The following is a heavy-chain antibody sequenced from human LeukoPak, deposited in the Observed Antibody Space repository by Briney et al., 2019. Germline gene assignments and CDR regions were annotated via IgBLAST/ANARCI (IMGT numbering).Heavy chain of an antibody. Sequence: WASVKVSCKASGYTFTSYAMNWVRQAPGQGLEWMGWINTNTGNPTYAQGFTGRFVFSLDTSVSTAYLQISSLKAEDTAVYYCARSPIGVWGSYGPYYFDYWGQGTLVTVSS. CDR1: GYTFTSYA. CDR2: INTNTGNP. V-gene: IGHV7-4-1*02. D-gene: IGHD3-16*01. J-gene: IGHJ4*02. CDR3: ARSPIGVWGSYGPYYFDY.